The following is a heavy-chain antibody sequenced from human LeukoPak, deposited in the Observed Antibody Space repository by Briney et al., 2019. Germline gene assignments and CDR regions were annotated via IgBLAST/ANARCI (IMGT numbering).Heavy chain of an antibody. CDR1: GFTFSSYA. CDR3: ARGRYYLDS. V-gene: IGHV3-30-3*01. D-gene: IGHD4-17*01. Sequence: PGGSLRLSCAASGFTFSSYAMHWVRQAPGKGLEWVAVISYDGSNKYYADSVKGRFTISGDNAKNTLYLQMNSLRVEDTAVYYCARGRYYLDSWGQGTLVTVSS. J-gene: IGHJ4*02. CDR2: ISYDGSNK.